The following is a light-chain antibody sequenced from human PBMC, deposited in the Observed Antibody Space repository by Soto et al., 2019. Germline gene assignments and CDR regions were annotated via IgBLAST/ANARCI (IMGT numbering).Light chain of an antibody. CDR1: RSVVGSYNL. Sequence: QAVLTQPASVSGSPGQSITISCTGTRSVVGSYNLVSWYQQHPGKAPKLMIYEGSKRPSGVSDRFSGSKSGNTASLTISGLQADDEADFYCCSYAGDSTYVFGTGTKVTVL. CDR2: EGS. CDR3: CSYAGDSTYV. V-gene: IGLV2-23*01. J-gene: IGLJ1*01.